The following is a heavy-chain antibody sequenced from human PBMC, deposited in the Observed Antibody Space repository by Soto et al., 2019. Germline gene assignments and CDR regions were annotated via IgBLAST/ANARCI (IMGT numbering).Heavy chain of an antibody. Sequence: VQLVQSGAEVKKPGSSVKVSCKASGGTFSDTVISWVRQAPGQGLEWMGGITAIFGTLTPNSAQKFQGRVTITADESASTAYMELSSLRSDDTALYYCAAGIEVAFDSWGPGTLVTVSS. D-gene: IGHD5-12*01. V-gene: IGHV1-69*01. CDR3: AAGIEVAFDS. CDR2: ITAIFGTLTP. CDR1: GGTFSDTV. J-gene: IGHJ5*01.